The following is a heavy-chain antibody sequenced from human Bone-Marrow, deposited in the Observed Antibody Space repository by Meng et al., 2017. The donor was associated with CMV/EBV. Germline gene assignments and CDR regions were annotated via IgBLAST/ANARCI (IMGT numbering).Heavy chain of an antibody. CDR1: GGSISSSNW. CDR3: ARRSTVRFLGAFDI. D-gene: IGHD3-3*01. CDR2: IYHSGST. Sequence: SETLSLTCAVSGGSISSSNWWSWVRQPPGKGLEWIGEIYHSGSTNYNPSLKSRVTISVDTSKNQFSLKLSSVTAADTAVYYCARRSTVRFLGAFDIWGQGTMVTVSS. J-gene: IGHJ3*02. V-gene: IGHV4-4*02.